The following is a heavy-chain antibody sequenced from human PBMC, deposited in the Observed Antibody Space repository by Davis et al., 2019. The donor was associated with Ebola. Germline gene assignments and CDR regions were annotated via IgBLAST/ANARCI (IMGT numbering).Heavy chain of an antibody. CDR2: IYYSGST. D-gene: IGHD3/OR15-3a*01. Sequence: MLSETLSLTCAVYGGSFSGYYWSWIRQPPGKGLEWIGYIYYSGSTNYNPSLKSRVTISVDTSKNQFSLKLSSVTAADTAVYYCARGGRGAFDIWGQGTMVTVSS. V-gene: IGHV4-59*01. CDR3: ARGGRGAFDI. CDR1: GGSFSGYY. J-gene: IGHJ3*02.